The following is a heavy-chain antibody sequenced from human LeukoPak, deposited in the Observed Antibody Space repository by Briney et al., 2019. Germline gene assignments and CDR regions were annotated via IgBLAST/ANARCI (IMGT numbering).Heavy chain of an antibody. Sequence: SETLSLTCTVSGGSISSYYWSWVRQPPGKGLEWVGHIYDSGSTNYNPSLKSRVTISVDTSKNQFSLKLSSVTAADTAVYYCARDFRRDSSGWYRGYYYGMDVWGQGTTVTVSS. D-gene: IGHD6-19*01. CDR2: IYDSGST. J-gene: IGHJ6*02. CDR1: GGSISSYY. V-gene: IGHV4-59*01. CDR3: ARDFRRDSSGWYRGYYYGMDV.